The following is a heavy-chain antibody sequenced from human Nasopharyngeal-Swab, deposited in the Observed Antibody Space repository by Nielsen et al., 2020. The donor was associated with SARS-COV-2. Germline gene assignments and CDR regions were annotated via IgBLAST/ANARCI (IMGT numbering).Heavy chain of an antibody. CDR1: GFTFSSYW. CDR2: IWYDGSNK. Sequence: GESLKISCAASGFTFSSYWMSWVRQAPGNGLEWVAVIWYDGSNKYYADSVKGRFTISRDNSKNTLYLQMNSLRAEDTAVYYCARDRVVPAVPDYWGQGTLVTVSS. D-gene: IGHD2-2*01. J-gene: IGHJ4*02. CDR3: ARDRVVPAVPDY. V-gene: IGHV3-33*08.